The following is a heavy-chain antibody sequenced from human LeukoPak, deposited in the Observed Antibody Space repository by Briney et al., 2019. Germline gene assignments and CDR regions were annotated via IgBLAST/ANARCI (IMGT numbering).Heavy chain of an antibody. D-gene: IGHD3-22*01. CDR3: ARSAIFSSGYYYDYFDY. J-gene: IGHJ4*02. V-gene: IGHV3-30-3*01. CDR1: GFTFSSYA. CDR2: IPYDGSNT. Sequence: GGSLRLSCAASGFTFSSYAMHWVRQAPGKGLEWVAVIPYDGSNTYYADSVKGRFTISRDNSKNTLYLQMNSLRAEDTAVYYCARSAIFSSGYYYDYFDYWGQGTLVTVSS.